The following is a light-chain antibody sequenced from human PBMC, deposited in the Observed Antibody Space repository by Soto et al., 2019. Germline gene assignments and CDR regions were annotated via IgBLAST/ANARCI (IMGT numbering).Light chain of an antibody. J-gene: IGLJ1*01. CDR1: SSDVGGYNY. Sequence: QSALTQPASVSGSPGQSITISCTGTSSDVGGYNYVSWYQQHPGKAPKLMIYDVSNRPSGDSNRFSGSKSGNTASLTISGLQADDEADYYCSSYTSSSTPLYVFGTGTKLTVL. CDR3: SSYTSSSTPLYV. CDR2: DVS. V-gene: IGLV2-14*01.